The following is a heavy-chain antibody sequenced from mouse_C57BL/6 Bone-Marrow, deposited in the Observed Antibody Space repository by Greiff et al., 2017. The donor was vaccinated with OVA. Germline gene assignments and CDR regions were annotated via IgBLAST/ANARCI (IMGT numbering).Heavy chain of an antibody. D-gene: IGHD3-2*02. Sequence: DVKLVESGPGLVKPSQSLSLTCSVTGYSITSGYYWNWIRQFPGNKLEWMGYISYDGSNNYNPSLKNRISITRDNSKNQFFLNLNSVTTEDTATYYCAGGTAQATGDYFDYWGQGTTLTVSS. V-gene: IGHV3-6*01. J-gene: IGHJ2*01. CDR2: ISYDGSN. CDR1: GYSITSGYY. CDR3: AGGTAQATGDYFDY.